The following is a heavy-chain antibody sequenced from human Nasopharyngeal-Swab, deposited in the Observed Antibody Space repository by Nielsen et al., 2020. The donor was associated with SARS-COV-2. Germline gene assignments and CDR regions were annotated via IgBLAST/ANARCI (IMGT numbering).Heavy chain of an antibody. CDR1: GDSIAYSTFY. J-gene: IGHJ4*02. Sequence: SETLSLTCTVSGDSIAYSTFYWGWIRRPPGKGLGWLGNIYYNGNTYQNPSLKSRLTISVDKSKNQFSLQLSSVTAADTAVYYCVRSSSWYYFDYWAQGTQVTVSS. CDR3: VRSSSWYYFDY. CDR2: IYYNGNT. V-gene: IGHV4-39*01. D-gene: IGHD6-13*01.